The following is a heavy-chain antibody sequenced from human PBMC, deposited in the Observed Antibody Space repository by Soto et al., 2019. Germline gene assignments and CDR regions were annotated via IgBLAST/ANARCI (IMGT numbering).Heavy chain of an antibody. D-gene: IGHD1-1*01. J-gene: IGHJ4*02. Sequence: EVQLLESGGGLVQPGGSLRLSCAASGFTFRRYAMNWVRQAPGKGLEWVSSISGNGASTYYADSMKGRFTISRDNSNNSLSLQINNLRTEDTAIYYCARARFLQWNFDYWGQGILVTVSS. CDR1: GFTFRRYA. CDR2: ISGNGAST. CDR3: ARARFLQWNFDY. V-gene: IGHV3-23*01.